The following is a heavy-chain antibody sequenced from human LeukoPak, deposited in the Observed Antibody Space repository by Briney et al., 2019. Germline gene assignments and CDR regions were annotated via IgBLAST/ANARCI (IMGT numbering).Heavy chain of an antibody. Sequence: SETLSLTCAVSGYSISSGYYWGWIRQPPGKGLEWIGSIYQSGSTYYNPSLKSRVTISIDTSRNQFSLKLRSVTAADTAVYYCARRRGNWYFDLWGRGTLVTVSS. CDR2: IYQSGST. CDR1: GYSISSGYY. CDR3: ARRRGNWYFDL. D-gene: IGHD3-10*01. V-gene: IGHV4-38-2*01. J-gene: IGHJ2*01.